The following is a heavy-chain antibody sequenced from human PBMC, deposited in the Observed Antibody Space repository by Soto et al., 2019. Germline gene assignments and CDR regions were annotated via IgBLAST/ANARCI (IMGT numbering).Heavy chain of an antibody. CDR2: VYPRDSDT. J-gene: IGHJ5*02. CDR1: GYIFIDYW. Sequence: GESLKISCKASGYIFIDYWIGWVRQMPGKGLEWMGIVYPRDSDTRYSPSFQGQVTISADRSTGTAFLQWRSLKASDTAVYYCARDSHGDYVMEWWFDPWGQGTLVTVSS. V-gene: IGHV5-51*01. CDR3: ARDSHGDYVMEWWFDP. D-gene: IGHD4-17*01.